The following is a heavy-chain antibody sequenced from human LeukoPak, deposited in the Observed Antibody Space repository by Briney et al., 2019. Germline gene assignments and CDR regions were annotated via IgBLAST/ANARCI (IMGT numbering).Heavy chain of an antibody. CDR2: IYHSGST. V-gene: IGHV4-59*04. J-gene: IGHJ4*02. CDR3: AGVDYSDLYFFDY. Sequence: SETLSLTCTVSGGSITSYYWSWIRQPPGKGLEWIGTIYHSGSTYYTPSLKSRVTISVDTSKNQFSLKLSSVTAADTAVYYCAGVDYSDLYFFDYWGQGTLVTVSS. D-gene: IGHD4-17*01. CDR1: GGSITSYY.